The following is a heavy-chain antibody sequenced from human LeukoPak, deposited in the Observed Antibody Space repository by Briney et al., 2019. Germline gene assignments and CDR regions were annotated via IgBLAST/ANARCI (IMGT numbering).Heavy chain of an antibody. J-gene: IGHJ4*02. D-gene: IGHD4-17*01. V-gene: IGHV4-61*02. CDR1: GGSISSGSYY. Sequence: SETLSLTCTVSGGSISSGSYYWSWIRQPAGKGLEWIVRIDTSGRTNYNASLKSRVTMAADTAKKQYALKLRSVTAADTAVYYCAREGIYGDYRHWGQGTLVTVSS. CDR3: AREGIYGDYRH. CDR2: IDTSGRT.